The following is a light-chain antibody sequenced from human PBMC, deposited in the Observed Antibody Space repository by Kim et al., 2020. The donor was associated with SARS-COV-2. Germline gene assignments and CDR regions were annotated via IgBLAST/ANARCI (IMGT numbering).Light chain of an antibody. Sequence: QPITISCPGTSREVGSYDLVSWYQQHPGKAPKLMIYEVSKRPSGVSNRFSGSKSGNTASLTISGLQAEDEAYYYCCSYAGSSTSVVFGGGTQLTVL. V-gene: IGLV2-23*02. J-gene: IGLJ2*01. CDR3: CSYAGSSTSVV. CDR2: EVS. CDR1: SREVGSYDL.